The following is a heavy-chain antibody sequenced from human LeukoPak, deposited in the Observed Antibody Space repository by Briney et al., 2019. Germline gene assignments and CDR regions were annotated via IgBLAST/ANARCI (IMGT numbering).Heavy chain of an antibody. J-gene: IGHJ4*02. CDR1: GYSFTSYW. Sequence: GGSLQISCQGSGYSFTSYWIGWVRQLPGKGLEWMGIIYPGDSDTRYSPSFQGQVTISADKSISTAYLQWSSLKASDTAMYYCARRLYGSDNTYDYWGQGTLVTVSS. V-gene: IGHV5-51*01. CDR3: ARRLYGSDNTYDY. D-gene: IGHD3-10*01. CDR2: IYPGDSDT.